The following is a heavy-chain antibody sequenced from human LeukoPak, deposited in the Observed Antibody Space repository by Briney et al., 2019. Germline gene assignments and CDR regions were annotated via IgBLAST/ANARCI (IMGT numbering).Heavy chain of an antibody. D-gene: IGHD3-22*01. Sequence: XGSLRLSCAASGFTFSSYAMSWVRQAPGKGLEWVSAISGSGGSTYYADSVKGRFTISRDNSKNTLYLQMNSLRAEDTAVYYCARGTTYYYDSSGYSKTLDYWGQGTLVTVSS. J-gene: IGHJ4*02. CDR1: GFTFSSYA. CDR2: ISGSGGST. CDR3: ARGTTYYYDSSGYSKTLDY. V-gene: IGHV3-23*01.